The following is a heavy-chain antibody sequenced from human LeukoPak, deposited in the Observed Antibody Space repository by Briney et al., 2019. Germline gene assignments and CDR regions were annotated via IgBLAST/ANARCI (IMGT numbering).Heavy chain of an antibody. J-gene: IGHJ5*02. Sequence: PSETLSLTCTVSGGSISSYYWSWIRQPPGKGLEWIGYTYYSGSTYYNPSLKSRVTISVDTSKNQFSLKLSSVTAADTAVYYCARGRGYCSSTSCYTGVSWFDPWGQGTLVTVSS. CDR1: GGSISSYY. V-gene: IGHV4-59*08. CDR3: ARGRGYCSSTSCYTGVSWFDP. CDR2: TYYSGST. D-gene: IGHD2-2*02.